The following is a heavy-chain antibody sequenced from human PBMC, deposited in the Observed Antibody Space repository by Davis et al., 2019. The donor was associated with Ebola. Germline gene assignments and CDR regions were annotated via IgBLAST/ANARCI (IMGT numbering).Heavy chain of an antibody. Sequence: SGPTLVTPTETLKLTCTVSGFSLSNGRMGVSWLRQPPGKALAWLAHILSSDDKFYSTSLKNRLTISKDTSKSQVVLTMTNVDPGDTATYFCARSPWGEEAFDVWGQGTTVSVSS. D-gene: IGHD3-16*01. V-gene: IGHV2-26*01. CDR3: ARSPWGEEAFDV. CDR1: GFSLSNGRMG. J-gene: IGHJ3*01. CDR2: ILSSDDK.